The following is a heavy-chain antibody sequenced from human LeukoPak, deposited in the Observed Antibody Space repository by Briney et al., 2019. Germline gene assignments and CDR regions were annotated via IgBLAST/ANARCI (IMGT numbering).Heavy chain of an antibody. CDR1: GGTFSSYG. V-gene: IGHV3-48*01. CDR2: ISSSSSTI. D-gene: IGHD3-9*01. Sequence: SCKASGGTFSSYGMHWVRQAPGKGLEWVSYISSSSSTIYYADSVKGRFTISRDNAKNSLYLQMNSLRAEDTAVYYCARDYILTGYSLDYWGQGTLVTVSS. CDR3: ARDYILTGYSLDY. J-gene: IGHJ4*02.